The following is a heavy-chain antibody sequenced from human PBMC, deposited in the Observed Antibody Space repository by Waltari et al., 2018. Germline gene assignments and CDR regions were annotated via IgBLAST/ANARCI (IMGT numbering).Heavy chain of an antibody. CDR2: IIPTSSTI. V-gene: IGHV3-48*02. CDR1: GFSFSSYS. D-gene: IGHD3-16*02. Sequence: EVQLVEAGGSLVQPGGSLRLSCGASGFSFSSYSMNWVRQAPGKGLEWVSYIIPTSSTIYYADSLKGRFTISRDNGKDSLHLQMNSLRDEDTAVYYCATAARRRDVGDLSWGQGTLVTVSA. CDR3: ATAARRRDVGDLS. J-gene: IGHJ4*02.